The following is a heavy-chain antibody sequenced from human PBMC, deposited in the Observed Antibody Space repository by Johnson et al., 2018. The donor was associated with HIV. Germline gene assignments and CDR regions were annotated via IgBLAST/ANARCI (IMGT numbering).Heavy chain of an antibody. D-gene: IGHD4-17*01. CDR1: GFTFSSYV. CDR3: ARARTTVTILDAFDI. V-gene: IGHV3-64*01. Sequence: MQLVESGGGLVQPGGSLRLSCAASGFTFSSYVMHWVRQAPGKGLEYVSGISSKGGSTYSANSVKGRSTISRDNSKNTLYLQMGSLRAEDMAVYYCARARTTVTILDAFDIWGQGTMVTVSS. CDR2: ISSKGGST. J-gene: IGHJ3*02.